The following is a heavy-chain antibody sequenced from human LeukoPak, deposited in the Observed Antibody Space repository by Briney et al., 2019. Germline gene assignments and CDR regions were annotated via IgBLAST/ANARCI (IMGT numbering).Heavy chain of an antibody. CDR2: ISAYNGNT. CDR3: ARVPSGGPFDY. CDR1: GYTFTTYA. Sequence: GASVTVSCTASGYTFTTYAMHWVRQAPGQRLEWMGWISAYNGNTNYAQRLQGRVTMTTDTSTSTAYMELRSLTSDDTAVYYCARVPSGGPFDYWGQGTLVTVSS. V-gene: IGHV1-18*01. J-gene: IGHJ4*02. D-gene: IGHD2-15*01.